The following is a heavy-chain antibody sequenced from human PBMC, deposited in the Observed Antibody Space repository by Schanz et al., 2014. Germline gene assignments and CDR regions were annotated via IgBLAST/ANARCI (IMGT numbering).Heavy chain of an antibody. CDR1: GFTFSNYA. CDR2: INQDGSDK. CDR3: TRGSGSRSYGWYYDS. Sequence: VQLVESGGGVVQPGRSLRLSCAASGFTFSNYAMHWVRQAPGKGLEWVANINQDGSDKSYVDSVKGRFTISRDNAKNTLYLQMNSVRAEDSAVYYCTRGSGSRSYGWYYDSWGQGTLVTVSS. D-gene: IGHD3-10*01. J-gene: IGHJ4*02. V-gene: IGHV3-7*01.